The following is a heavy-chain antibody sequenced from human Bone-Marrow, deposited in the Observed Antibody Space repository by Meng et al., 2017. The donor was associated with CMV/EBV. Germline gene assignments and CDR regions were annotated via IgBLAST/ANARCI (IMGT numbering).Heavy chain of an antibody. Sequence: IRSGDYYWSWIRQPPGKGLEWIGYIYYSGSTYYNLSLKSRVTISIDTSKNQFSLKLSSVTAADTAVYYCARSTYYDFWSGYYSHFDYWGQGTLVTVSS. CDR1: IRSGDYY. V-gene: IGHV4-30-4*01. CDR2: IYYSGST. D-gene: IGHD3-3*01. J-gene: IGHJ4*02. CDR3: ARSTYYDFWSGYYSHFDY.